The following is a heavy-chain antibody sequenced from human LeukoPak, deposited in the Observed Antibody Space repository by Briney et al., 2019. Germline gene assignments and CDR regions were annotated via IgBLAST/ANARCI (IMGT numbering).Heavy chain of an antibody. CDR1: GFTFGTYS. V-gene: IGHV3-48*01. J-gene: IGHJ3*02. CDR3: ARDFFYDI. Sequence: PGGSRRLSWAPSGFTFGTYSMNWVRKAPGKGLEWVSYISSSSSTIYYADSVKGRFTISRDNAKNSLYLQMNSLRAEDTAVYYCARDFFYDIWGQGTMVTVSS. CDR2: ISSSSSTI. D-gene: IGHD2/OR15-2a*01.